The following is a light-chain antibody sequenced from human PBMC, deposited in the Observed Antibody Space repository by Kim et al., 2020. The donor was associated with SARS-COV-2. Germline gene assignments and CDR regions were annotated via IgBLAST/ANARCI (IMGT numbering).Light chain of an antibody. V-gene: IGKV3-11*01. CDR2: EAS. J-gene: IGKJ5*01. CDR3: QRRGT. Sequence: EIVLWQSPGTLSLSPGDRATLSCRASQGVSNYLAWYQQKPGQAPRLLIYEASKRAAGIPARFSGSGSGTDFTLTISRLEPGDSAVYFCQRRGTFGQGTRLEI. CDR1: QGVSNY.